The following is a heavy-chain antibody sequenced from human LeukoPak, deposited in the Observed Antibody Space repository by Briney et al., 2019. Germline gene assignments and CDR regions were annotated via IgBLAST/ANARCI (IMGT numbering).Heavy chain of an antibody. CDR3: ARDDSSGYPNFDY. D-gene: IGHD3-22*01. V-gene: IGHV4-59*01. CDR1: GGSISSYY. Sequence: SETLSLTCTVSGGSISSYYWSWIRQPPGKGLAWIGYIYYSGSTNYNPSLKSRVTISVDTSKNQFPLKLSSVTAADTAVYYCARDDSSGYPNFDYWGQGTLVTVSS. J-gene: IGHJ4*02. CDR2: IYYSGST.